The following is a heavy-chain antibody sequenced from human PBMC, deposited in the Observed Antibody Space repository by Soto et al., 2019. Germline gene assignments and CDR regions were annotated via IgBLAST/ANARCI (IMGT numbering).Heavy chain of an antibody. CDR1: GVNFRSHS. V-gene: IGHV3-21*01. D-gene: IGHD3-16*01. CDR2: ISSSSSYI. CDR3: ARDLGSDY. J-gene: IGHJ4*02. Sequence: GGSQRHCYAASGVNFRSHSMNWVRQAPGKGLEWVSSISSSSSYIYYADSVKGRFTISRDNAKNSLHLQMNSLRAEDTAVYYCARDLGSDYWGQGTLVTVSS.